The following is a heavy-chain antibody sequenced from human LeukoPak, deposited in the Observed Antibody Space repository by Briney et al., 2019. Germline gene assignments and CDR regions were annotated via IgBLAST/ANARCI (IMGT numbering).Heavy chain of an antibody. J-gene: IGHJ4*02. CDR2: ISYDGSNK. V-gene: IGHV3-30*04. Sequence: PGRSLRLSCAASGFTFSSYAMHWVRQAPGKGLEWVAVISYDGSNKYHADSVKGRFTISRDNSKNTLYQQMNSLRAEDTAVYYCARDTDYYGSGSLWDWGQGTLVTVSS. CDR1: GFTFSSYA. D-gene: IGHD3-10*01. CDR3: ARDTDYYGSGSLWD.